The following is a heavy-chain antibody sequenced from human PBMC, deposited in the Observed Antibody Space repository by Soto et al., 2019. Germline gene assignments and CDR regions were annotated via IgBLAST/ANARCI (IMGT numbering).Heavy chain of an antibody. CDR2: ISYDGSNK. CDR3: AKDQPTHRRIQLWANLFDY. J-gene: IGHJ4*02. D-gene: IGHD5-18*01. Sequence: QVQLVESGGGVVQPGRSLRLSCAASGFTFSSYGMHWVRQAPGKGLEWVAVISYDGSNKYYADSVKGRFTISRDNSKNTLYLQMNSLRAEDTAVYYCAKDQPTHRRIQLWANLFDYWGQGTLVTVSS. V-gene: IGHV3-30*18. CDR1: GFTFSSYG.